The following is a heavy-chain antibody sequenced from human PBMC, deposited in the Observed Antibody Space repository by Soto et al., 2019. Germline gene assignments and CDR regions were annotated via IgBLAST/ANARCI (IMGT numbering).Heavy chain of an antibody. J-gene: IGHJ4*02. CDR1: GFTFSSYA. Sequence: GGSLRLSCAAYGFTFSSYAMSWVRQARGKGLEWVSAISGSGGSTYYADSVKGRFTISRDNSKNTLYLQMNSLRAEDTAVYYCSYGDYVGLFDFCGQRTLVTVSS. V-gene: IGHV3-23*01. D-gene: IGHD4-17*01. CDR3: SYGDYVGLFDF. CDR2: ISGSGGST.